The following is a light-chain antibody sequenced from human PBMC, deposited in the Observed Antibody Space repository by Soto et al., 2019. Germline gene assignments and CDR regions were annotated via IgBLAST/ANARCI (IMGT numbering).Light chain of an antibody. CDR2: GAS. J-gene: IGKJ5*01. CDR3: QQYGSSPIT. Sequence: EIVLTHSPGTLSLSPWEIATLSCRASQSVSSSFLAWYQQKVGQAPRHLIYGASSRATGIPDRFSGSGSGTDFTLTISRLEPEDFAVYYCQQYGSSPITLGQGTRLEIK. CDR1: QSVSSSF. V-gene: IGKV3-20*01.